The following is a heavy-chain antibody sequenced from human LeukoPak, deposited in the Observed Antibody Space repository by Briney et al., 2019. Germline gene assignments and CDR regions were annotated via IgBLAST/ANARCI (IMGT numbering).Heavy chain of an antibody. D-gene: IGHD3-3*01. CDR1: GYTFTSYG. V-gene: IGHV1-18*01. J-gene: IGHJ3*02. Sequence: ASVKVSCKASGYTFTSYGISWVRQAPGQGLEWMGWISAYNGNTNYAQKLQGRVTMTTDTSTSTACMELRSLRSDDTAVYYCARKAEWLLRNAFDIWGQGTMVTVSS. CDR2: ISAYNGNT. CDR3: ARKAEWLLRNAFDI.